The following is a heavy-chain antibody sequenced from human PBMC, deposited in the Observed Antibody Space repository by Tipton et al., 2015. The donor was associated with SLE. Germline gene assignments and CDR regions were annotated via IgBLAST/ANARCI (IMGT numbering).Heavy chain of an antibody. D-gene: IGHD3-10*01. CDR3: ARDAMVRGFDQ. Sequence: SLRLSCAVSGLSVSHNYMSWVRQAPGKGLEWVSDIYVDGVTNYADSVKGRFTVSRDNSKNILLLQMGSLRPDDMGVYYCARDAMVRGFDQWGQGTLVTVSS. J-gene: IGHJ4*02. V-gene: IGHV3-53*05. CDR1: GLSVSHNY. CDR2: IYVDGVT.